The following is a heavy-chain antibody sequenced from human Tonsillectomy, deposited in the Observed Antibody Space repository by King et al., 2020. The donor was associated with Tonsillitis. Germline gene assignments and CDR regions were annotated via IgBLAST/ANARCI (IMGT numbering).Heavy chain of an antibody. J-gene: IGHJ5*02. Sequence: QLVQSGAEVKKPGASVKVSCKASGYTFTSYDINWVRQATGQGLEWMGWMNPNSGNTGYAQKFQGRVTMTRNTSISTAYMELSSLRSEDTAVYYCARGVFSPRYNWNDGSWFDPWGQGTLVTVSS. D-gene: IGHD1-20*01. CDR2: MNPNSGNT. CDR1: GYTFTSYD. CDR3: ARGVFSPRYNWNDGSWFDP. V-gene: IGHV1-8*01.